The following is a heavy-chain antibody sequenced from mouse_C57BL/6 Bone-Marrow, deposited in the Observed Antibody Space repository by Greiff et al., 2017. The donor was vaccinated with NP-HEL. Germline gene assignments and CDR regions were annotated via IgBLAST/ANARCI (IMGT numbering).Heavy chain of an antibody. CDR1: GYTFTDYE. D-gene: IGHD2-12*01. Sequence: QVQLQQSGAELVRPGASVTLSCKASGYTFTDYEMHWVKQTPVHGLEWIGAIDPETGGTAYNQKFKGKAILTAAKSSSTAYMELRSLTSEDSAVYYCTRFRAYYSPWFAYWGQGTLVTVSA. V-gene: IGHV1-15*01. J-gene: IGHJ3*01. CDR3: TRFRAYYSPWFAY. CDR2: IDPETGGT.